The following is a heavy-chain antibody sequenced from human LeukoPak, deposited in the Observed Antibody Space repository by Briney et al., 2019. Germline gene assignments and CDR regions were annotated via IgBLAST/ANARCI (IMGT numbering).Heavy chain of an antibody. V-gene: IGHV4-4*07. J-gene: IGHJ4*02. CDR2: IYYSGST. CDR1: GDSISSYY. CDR3: ARVSDYGGYFDY. D-gene: IGHD4/OR15-4a*01. Sequence: SETLSLTCTVSGDSISSYYWSWIRQPAGKGLEWIGRIYYSGSTNYNPSLKSRVTISVDTSKNQFSLKLSSVTAADTAVYHCARVSDYGGYFDYWGQGTLVTVSS.